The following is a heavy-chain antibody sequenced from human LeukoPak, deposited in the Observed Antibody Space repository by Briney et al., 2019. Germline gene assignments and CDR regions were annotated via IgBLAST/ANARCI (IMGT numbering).Heavy chain of an antibody. Sequence: QTGGSLRLSCAASGFTFSSYSMNWVRQAPGKGLEWVSYISSSSSTIYYADSVKGRFTISRDNAKNSLYLQMNSLRAEDTAVYYCAGGSRAAADSSDYWGQGTLVTVSS. D-gene: IGHD6-13*01. CDR3: AGGSRAAADSSDY. V-gene: IGHV3-48*04. CDR2: ISSSSSTI. J-gene: IGHJ4*02. CDR1: GFTFSSYS.